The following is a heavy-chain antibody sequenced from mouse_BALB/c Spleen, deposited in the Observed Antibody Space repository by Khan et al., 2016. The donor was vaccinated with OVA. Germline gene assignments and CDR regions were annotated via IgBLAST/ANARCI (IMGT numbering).Heavy chain of an antibody. Sequence: VQLQQSGAELAKPGASVKMSCKASGYTFINYWILWVKQRPGQGLEWIGYINPSTGYTEYNQNFKDKATLTADKSSSTAYMQLSSLTSEDSAGYYCARRGRRWDFDYWGQGTTLTVSS. CDR1: GYTFINYW. CDR3: ARRGRRWDFDY. CDR2: INPSTGYT. D-gene: IGHD1-1*01. V-gene: IGHV1-7*01. J-gene: IGHJ2*01.